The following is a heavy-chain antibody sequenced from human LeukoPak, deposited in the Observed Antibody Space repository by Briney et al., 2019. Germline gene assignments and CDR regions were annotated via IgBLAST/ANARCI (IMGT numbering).Heavy chain of an antibody. Sequence: GGSLRLSSPASGFTFGDYYMSCIRPAPGQGLEWVSYICASGRTIYYADSGKGRFTISRYIAKNSVYLQMNNLGATATAVYFCARDRLGDYDHSGYYDKWGQGTLVTVSS. V-gene: IGHV3-11*01. J-gene: IGHJ4*02. CDR1: GFTFGDYY. CDR2: ICASGRTI. CDR3: ARDRLGDYDHSGYYDK. D-gene: IGHD3-22*01.